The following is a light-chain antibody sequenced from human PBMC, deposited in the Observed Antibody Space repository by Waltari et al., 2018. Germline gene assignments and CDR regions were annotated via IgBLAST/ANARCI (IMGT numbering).Light chain of an antibody. CDR2: HDT. CDR1: KLGDKY. Sequence: SYDLTQPPSVSVSPGQTVSISCSGDKLGDKYASWYQQKPGQSPVLVIYHDTKRPSGIPERFSGSNSGNTATLTISGTQAMDEADYYCQAWDSSTVVFGGGTKLTVL. V-gene: IGLV3-1*01. CDR3: QAWDSSTVV. J-gene: IGLJ2*01.